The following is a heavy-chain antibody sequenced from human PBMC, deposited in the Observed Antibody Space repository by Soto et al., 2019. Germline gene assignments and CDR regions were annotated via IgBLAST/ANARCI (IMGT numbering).Heavy chain of an antibody. CDR3: ARDSGSWSPRGYFDY. V-gene: IGHV1-18*01. CDR1: GYTFTSYG. J-gene: IGHJ4*02. Sequence: ASVKVSCKASGYTFTSYGISWVRQAPGQGLEWMGWISAYNGNTNYAQKLQGRVTMTTDTSTSTAYMELRSLRSDDTAVYYCARDSGSWSPRGYFDYWGQGTLVTVSS. CDR2: ISAYNGNT. D-gene: IGHD6-13*01.